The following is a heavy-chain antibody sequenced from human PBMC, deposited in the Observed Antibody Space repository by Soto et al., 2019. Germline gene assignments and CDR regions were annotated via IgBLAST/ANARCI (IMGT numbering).Heavy chain of an antibody. D-gene: IGHD2-21*02. Sequence: GGSLRLSCAASGFTFSSYAMHWVRQAPGKGLEWVAVISYDGSNKYYADSVKGRFTISRDNSKNTLYLQMNSLRAEDTAVYYCARLDRVPGVVTAIVGAFDIWGQGTMVTVSS. CDR3: ARLDRVPGVVTAIVGAFDI. CDR2: ISYDGSNK. CDR1: GFTFSSYA. J-gene: IGHJ3*02. V-gene: IGHV3-30-3*01.